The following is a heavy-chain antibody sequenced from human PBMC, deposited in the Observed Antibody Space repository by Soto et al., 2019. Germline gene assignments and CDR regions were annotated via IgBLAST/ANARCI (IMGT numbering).Heavy chain of an antibody. CDR1: GYTFTGYY. V-gene: IGHV1-2*02. CDR3: ARTRSGVEVILFDY. J-gene: IGHJ4*02. CDR2: INPNSGGT. D-gene: IGHD3-22*01. Sequence: ASVKVSCKASGYTFTGYYMHWVRQAPGQGLEWMGWINPNSGGTNYAQKFQGRVTMTRDTSISTAYMELSRLRSGDTAVYYCARTRSGVEVILFDYWGQGTLVTVSS.